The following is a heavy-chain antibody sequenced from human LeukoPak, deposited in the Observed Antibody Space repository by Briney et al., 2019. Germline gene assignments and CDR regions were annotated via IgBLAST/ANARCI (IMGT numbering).Heavy chain of an antibody. CDR1: GGSISSYY. D-gene: IGHD5-18*01. Sequence: KPSETLSLTCTVSGGSISSYYWSWIRQPPGKGLEWIGYIYYSGSTNYNPSLKSRVTISVDTSKNQFSLKLSSVTAADTAVYYCARITIQSPGWYFDLWGRGTLVTVSS. CDR2: IYYSGST. V-gene: IGHV4-59*08. J-gene: IGHJ2*01. CDR3: ARITIQSPGWYFDL.